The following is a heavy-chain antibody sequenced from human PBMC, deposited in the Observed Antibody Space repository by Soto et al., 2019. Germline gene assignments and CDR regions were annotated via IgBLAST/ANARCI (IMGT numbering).Heavy chain of an antibody. D-gene: IGHD2-15*01. Sequence: SETLSLTCTVSCDSISSYYWTWIRQPPGKGLEYIGYIYYSGRTYYNPSPKSRVTISVDTSKNQFSLKLSSVTAADTAVYYCARGHLGITTTGTWYDFDYWGQGTLVTVS. CDR3: ARGHLGITTTGTWYDFDY. J-gene: IGHJ4*02. V-gene: IGHV4-59*01. CDR1: CDSISSYY. CDR2: IYYSGRT.